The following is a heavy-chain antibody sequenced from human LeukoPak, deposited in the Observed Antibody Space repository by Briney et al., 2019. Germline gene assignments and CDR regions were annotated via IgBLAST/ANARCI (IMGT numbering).Heavy chain of an antibody. CDR2: ISYDGSNT. J-gene: IGHJ4*02. Sequence: PGGSLRLSCAASGFTFSTYSMNWVRQAPGKGLEWVAIISYDGSNTYYADSVKGRFTISRDNSKNTLYLQMNSLTTEDTALYYCATLRYSASYYADYWGQGTLVAVSS. V-gene: IGHV3-30*03. D-gene: IGHD1-26*01. CDR1: GFTFSTYS. CDR3: ATLRYSASYYADY.